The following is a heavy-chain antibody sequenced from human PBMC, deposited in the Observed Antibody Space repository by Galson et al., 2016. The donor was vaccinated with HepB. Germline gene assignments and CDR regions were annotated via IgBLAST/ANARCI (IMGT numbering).Heavy chain of an antibody. J-gene: IGHJ4*02. CDR3: ARDTWSYSAY. V-gene: IGHV3-53*01. CDR1: GFTVSSNY. Sequence: SLRLSCAASGFTVSSNYMSWVRQAPGMGLEWVSVIYSGGNTYYADSVKGRFTISRDKSKNTVYLQMNSLRAEDTAVYYCARDTWSYSAYWGQGTLVTVSS. CDR2: IYSGGNT. D-gene: IGHD3-10*01.